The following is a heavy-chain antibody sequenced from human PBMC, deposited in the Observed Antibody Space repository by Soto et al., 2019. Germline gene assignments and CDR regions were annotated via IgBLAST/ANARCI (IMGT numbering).Heavy chain of an antibody. Sequence: QLQLQESGPGLVKPSETLSLTCTVSGGSISSSSYYWGWIRQPPGKGLEWIGSIYYSGSTYYNPSLESGVTLAVETSRNQFSLKLSSVTAADTAVYYCARRDYFAGWFDPWGQGTLVTVSS. V-gene: IGHV4-39*01. J-gene: IGHJ5*02. CDR1: GGSISSSSYY. CDR3: ARRDYFAGWFDP. CDR2: IYYSGST. D-gene: IGHD3-10*01.